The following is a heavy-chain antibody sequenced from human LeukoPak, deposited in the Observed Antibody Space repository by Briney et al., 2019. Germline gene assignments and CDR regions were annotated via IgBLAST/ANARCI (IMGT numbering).Heavy chain of an antibody. D-gene: IGHD1-14*01. V-gene: IGHV4-4*07. CDR1: GTSISSHY. J-gene: IGHJ4*02. CDR2: LYNSGST. Sequence: PSETLSLTCTVSGTSISSHYGSWIRQPAGKGLEWIGRLYNSGSTKYNPSLKSRVSMSVDTSKNQFSLKLSSVTAADTAVYFCATGESLDYWGQGTLVTVSS. CDR3: ATGESLDY.